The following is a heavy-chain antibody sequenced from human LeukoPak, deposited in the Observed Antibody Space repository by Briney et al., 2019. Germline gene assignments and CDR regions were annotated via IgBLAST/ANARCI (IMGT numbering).Heavy chain of an antibody. CDR3: ARMNYVSSGWGAPFDY. D-gene: IGHD1-7*01. V-gene: IGHV3-7*01. Sequence: HPGGSLRLSCAASGFTFSSYWMSWVRQAPGKGLEWVANIKQDGSEKYYVDSVKGRFTISRDNAKNSLYLQMNSLRAEDTAVYYCARMNYVSSGWGAPFDYWGQGTLVTVSS. J-gene: IGHJ4*02. CDR1: GFTFSSYW. CDR2: IKQDGSEK.